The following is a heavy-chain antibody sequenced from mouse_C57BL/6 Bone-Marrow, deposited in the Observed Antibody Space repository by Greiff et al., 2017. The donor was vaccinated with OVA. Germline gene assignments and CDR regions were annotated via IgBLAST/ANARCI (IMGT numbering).Heavy chain of an antibody. CDR2: ISSGGDYI. CDR1: GFTFSSYA. CDR3: TRLLDAMDY. D-gene: IGHD2-1*01. Sequence: EVKLVESGEGLVKPGGSLKLSCAASGFTFSSYAMSWVRQTPEKRLEWVAYISSGGDYINYADTVKGRFTISKDNARNTLYLQMSSLKSEDTAMYYCTRLLDAMDYWGQGTSVTVSS. J-gene: IGHJ4*01. V-gene: IGHV5-9-1*02.